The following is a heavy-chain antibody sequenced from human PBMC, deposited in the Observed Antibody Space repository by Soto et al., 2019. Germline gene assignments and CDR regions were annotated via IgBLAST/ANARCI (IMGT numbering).Heavy chain of an antibody. D-gene: IGHD3-3*01. V-gene: IGHV4-4*07. Sequence: QVQLQESGPGLVKPSETLSLTCTVSGGSISSYYWSWIRQPAGKGLEWIGRIYTSGSTNYNPSLKSRVTMSVDTSKNQFSLKLSSVTAADTAVYYCARDNLRFLEWPYDAFDIWGQGTMVTVSS. CDR1: GGSISSYY. J-gene: IGHJ3*02. CDR2: IYTSGST. CDR3: ARDNLRFLEWPYDAFDI.